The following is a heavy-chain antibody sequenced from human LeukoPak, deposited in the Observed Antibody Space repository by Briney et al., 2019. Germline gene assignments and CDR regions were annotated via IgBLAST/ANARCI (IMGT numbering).Heavy chain of an antibody. CDR3: ARDQYDTWSRRGNFDS. CDR2: IIPIFGTA. CDR1: GGTFISYA. J-gene: IGHJ4*02. Sequence: SVKVSCKASGGTFISYAISWVRQAPGQGLGWMGGIIPIFGTANYAQKFQGRVTITADESTSTAYMELSSLRSEDTAVYYCARDQYDTWSRRGNFDSWGQGTLVIVSS. V-gene: IGHV1-69*01. D-gene: IGHD3-3*01.